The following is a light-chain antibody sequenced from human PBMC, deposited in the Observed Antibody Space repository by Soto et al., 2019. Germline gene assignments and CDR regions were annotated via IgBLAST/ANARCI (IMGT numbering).Light chain of an antibody. CDR3: QQYNNWPPWT. V-gene: IGKV3-15*01. Sequence: EIVMTQSPATLSVSPGERATLSCRASQSVSSNLAWYQQKPGQAPRLLIYGASTRATGIPARFSGSGSATEITLTISSLHSEDVAVYYCQQYNNWPPWTFGQGTKVEIK. CDR1: QSVSSN. CDR2: GAS. J-gene: IGKJ1*01.